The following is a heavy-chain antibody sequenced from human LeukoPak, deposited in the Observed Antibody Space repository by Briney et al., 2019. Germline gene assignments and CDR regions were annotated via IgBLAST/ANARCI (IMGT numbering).Heavy chain of an antibody. J-gene: IGHJ6*03. D-gene: IGHD2-15*01. V-gene: IGHV1-46*01. CDR2: IIPIFGTA. CDR1: GYTFTGYY. CDR3: ARDGAVSVQWGSYYMDV. Sequence: GASVKVSCKASGYTFTGYYMHWVRQAPGQGLEWMGGIIPIFGTASYAQKFQGRVTMTRDMSTSTVYMELSSLRSEDTAVYYCARDGAVSVQWGSYYMDVWGKGTTVTVSS.